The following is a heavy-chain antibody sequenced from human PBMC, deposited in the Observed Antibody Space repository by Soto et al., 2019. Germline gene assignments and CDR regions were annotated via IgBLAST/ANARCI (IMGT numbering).Heavy chain of an antibody. Sequence: ASVKVSCKASGYTFTSYAMHWVRQAPGQRLEWMGWINAGNGNTKYSQKFQGRVTITRDTSASTAYMELSSLRSEDTAVYYCARDRYCSSTSCYYYYYYMDVWGKGTTVTVSS. CDR3: ARDRYCSSTSCYYYYYYMDV. CDR2: INAGNGNT. CDR1: GYTFTSYA. D-gene: IGHD2-2*01. V-gene: IGHV1-3*01. J-gene: IGHJ6*03.